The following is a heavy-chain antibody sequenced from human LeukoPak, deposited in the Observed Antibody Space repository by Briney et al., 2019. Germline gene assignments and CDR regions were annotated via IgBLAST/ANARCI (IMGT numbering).Heavy chain of an antibody. Sequence: SETLSLTCAVYGGSFSGYYWSWIRQPPGKGLEWIGEINHSGSSNYNPSLMSRVAISVDTSKNQFSLKLGSVTAADAAVYYCARGESSNWSFDYWGQGTLVTVSS. D-gene: IGHD6-13*01. CDR2: INHSGSS. V-gene: IGHV4-34*01. CDR3: ARGESSNWSFDY. CDR1: GGSFSGYY. J-gene: IGHJ4*02.